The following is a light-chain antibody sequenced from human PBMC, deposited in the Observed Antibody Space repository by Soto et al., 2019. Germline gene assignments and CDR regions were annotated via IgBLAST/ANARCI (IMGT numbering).Light chain of an antibody. CDR3: QKYNSAPLL. CDR1: QGISNY. Sequence: DIQMTQSPSAMSASVGDRVTITCRASQGISNYLAWYQQKPGKVPKLLIYAASSLLAGVPSRFSGSGSETDFTLTISSLQPEDVATYYCQKYNSAPLLFGPGTKVDIK. V-gene: IGKV1-27*01. CDR2: AAS. J-gene: IGKJ3*01.